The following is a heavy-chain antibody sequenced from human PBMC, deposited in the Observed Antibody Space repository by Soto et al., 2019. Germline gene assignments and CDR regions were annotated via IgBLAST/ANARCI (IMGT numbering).Heavy chain of an antibody. CDR1: GGSISSRSYY. V-gene: IGHV4-39*01. D-gene: IGHD2-15*01. J-gene: IGHJ1*01. CDR3: ARISYCSGGSCYPEYFQH. CDR2: IYYSGST. Sequence: QLQLQESGPGLVKPSETLSLTCSVSGGSISSRSYYWGWIRQPPGKGLEWIGSIYYSGSTYYNPSLKSRVTMSVDTSKNQCSLKLSSVTAADTAVYYCARISYCSGGSCYPEYFQHWGQGTLVTVSS.